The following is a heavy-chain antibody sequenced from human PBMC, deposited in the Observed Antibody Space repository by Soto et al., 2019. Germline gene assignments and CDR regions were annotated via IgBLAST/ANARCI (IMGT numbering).Heavy chain of an antibody. V-gene: IGHV1-69*12. D-gene: IGHD3-16*01. Sequence: QVQLVQSGAEVKKPGSSVKVSCKASGGTFSNYPISWVRQAPGQGREWMGGLIPVVGTVNYAQKCQGRVTFTADESTSTAYIQRSSPMSEDTARYCSAGGNPRWVQWWYFDLGGRGPLFTVSS. CDR3: AGGNPRWVQWWYFDL. CDR1: GGTFSNYP. CDR2: LIPVVGTV. J-gene: IGHJ2*01.